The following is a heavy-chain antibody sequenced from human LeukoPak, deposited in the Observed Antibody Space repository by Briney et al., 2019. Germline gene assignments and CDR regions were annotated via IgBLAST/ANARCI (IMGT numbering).Heavy chain of an antibody. V-gene: IGHV3-7*01. CDR2: IKQSGSEK. CDR3: TSGVN. J-gene: IGHJ4*02. D-gene: IGHD3-10*01. CDR1: GFSFSSFW. Sequence: GGSLRLSCAASGFSFSSFWMSWVRQAPGKGLEWVANIKQSGSEKNYLDFVKGRFAISRDNAKNSLYLQMNSLRAGDTAIYYCTSGVNWGQGTLVTVSS.